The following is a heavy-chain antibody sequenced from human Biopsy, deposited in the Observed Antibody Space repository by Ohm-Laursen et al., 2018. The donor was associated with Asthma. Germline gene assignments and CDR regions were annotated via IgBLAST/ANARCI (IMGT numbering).Heavy chain of an antibody. D-gene: IGHD6-19*01. CDR3: ARGDSSGWSHYYFDY. CDR1: GFTVSRDH. V-gene: IGHV3-53*01. Sequence: GSLRLSCAASGFTVSRDHMFWVRQAPGKGLEWVSVIYRGGTSHTADSVRGRFTISRDFYKNTLHLQMHSLRVEDTAVYYCARGDSSGWSHYYFDYWGQGTLVTVSS. J-gene: IGHJ4*02. CDR2: IYRGGTS.